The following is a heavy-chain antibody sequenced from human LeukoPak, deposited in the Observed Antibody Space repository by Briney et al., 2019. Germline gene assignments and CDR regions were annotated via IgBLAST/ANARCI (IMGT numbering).Heavy chain of an antibody. CDR2: INHEGRQK. D-gene: IGHD6-25*01. Sequence: PGGSLRLSCAASGFTFRTYAMSWVHQAPGKGLEWVANINHEGRQKWDVDSVKGRFTISRDNTKNSLYLQMYSLRAEDTAVYYCARSSSPGSVDYSGQGTLVPVSS. V-gene: IGHV3-7*01. CDR3: ARSSSPGSVDY. J-gene: IGHJ4*02. CDR1: GFTFRTYA.